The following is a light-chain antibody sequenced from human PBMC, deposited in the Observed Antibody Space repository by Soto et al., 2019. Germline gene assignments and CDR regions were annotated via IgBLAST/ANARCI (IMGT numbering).Light chain of an antibody. CDR2: DAS. V-gene: IGKV1-5*01. CDR3: QHYDRYSGT. J-gene: IGKJ1*01. Sequence: DIQMTQSPSTLSASVGDRVTITCRASQRISTWLAWYQQKPGKVPKLLVSDASTLDSGVPSRFRGGRFGTELTLTINSLPPDDFATYYCQHYDRYSGTFGQGTRGEL. CDR1: QRISTW.